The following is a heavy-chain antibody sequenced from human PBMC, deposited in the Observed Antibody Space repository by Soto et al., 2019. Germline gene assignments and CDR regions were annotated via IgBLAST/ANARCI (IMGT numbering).Heavy chain of an antibody. CDR1: GFTFSSYA. CDR2: ISYDGSNK. D-gene: IGHD3-3*01. CDR3: ARDPEGYYDLMLSSWFDP. Sequence: PGGSLRLSCAASGFTFSSYAMHWVRQAPGKGLEWVAVISYDGSNKYYADSVKGRFTISRDNSKNTLYLQMNSLRAEDTAVYYCARDPEGYYDLMLSSWFDPWGQGTLVTVSS. V-gene: IGHV3-30-3*01. J-gene: IGHJ5*02.